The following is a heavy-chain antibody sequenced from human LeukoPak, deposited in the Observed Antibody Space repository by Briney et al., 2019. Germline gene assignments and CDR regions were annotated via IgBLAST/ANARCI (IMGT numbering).Heavy chain of an antibody. CDR2: IIPIFGTA. CDR3: ARLPLRSIAVGYYGMDV. D-gene: IGHD6-6*01. Sequence: ASVKVSCTASGGTFSSYAISWVRQAPGQGLEWMGGIIPIFGTANYAQKFQGRVTITADESTSTAYMEPSSLRSEDTAVYYCARLPLRSIAVGYYGMDVWGQGTTVTVSS. V-gene: IGHV1-69*13. J-gene: IGHJ6*02. CDR1: GGTFSSYA.